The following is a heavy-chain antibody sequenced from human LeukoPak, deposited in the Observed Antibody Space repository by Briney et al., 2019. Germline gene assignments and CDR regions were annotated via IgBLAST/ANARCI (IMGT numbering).Heavy chain of an antibody. D-gene: IGHD4-17*01. J-gene: IGHJ3*02. CDR3: ARIFYGDYTRDDAFDI. CDR2: IIPILGIA. CDR1: GYTFTGHD. V-gene: IGHV1-69*04. Sequence: ASVKVSCKASGYTFTGHDMHWVRQAPGQGLEWMGRIIPILGIANYAQKFQGRVTITADKSTSTAYMELSSLRSEDTAVYYCARIFYGDYTRDDAFDIWGQGTMVTVSS.